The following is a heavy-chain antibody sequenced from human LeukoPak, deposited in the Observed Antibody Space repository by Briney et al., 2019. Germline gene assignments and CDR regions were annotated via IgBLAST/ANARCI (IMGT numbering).Heavy chain of an antibody. J-gene: IGHJ3*02. CDR1: GFTFDDYA. Sequence: GRSLRLSCAASGFTFDDYAMHWVRQAPGKGLEWVSGISWNSGSIGYADSVKGRFTISRDNAKNSLYLQMNSLRAEDTAVYYCARGGTAMVPPDAFDIWGQGTMVTVSS. D-gene: IGHD5-18*01. CDR2: ISWNSGSI. V-gene: IGHV3-9*01. CDR3: ARGGTAMVPPDAFDI.